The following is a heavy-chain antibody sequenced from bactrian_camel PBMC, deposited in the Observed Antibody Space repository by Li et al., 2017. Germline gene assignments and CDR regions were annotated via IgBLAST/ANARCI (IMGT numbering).Heavy chain of an antibody. Sequence: VQLVESGGDSVEAGGSLTLSCAYRRSNTARGSTYMDVAWFRQAPGKEREGVAVMDSLGRTKYADSVNGRFTFSKGNRKTILYLEMHNLKPEDTGVYYCAGEQYGGCRASAAFGAWGQGTQV. J-gene: IGHJ6*01. V-gene: IGHV3S53*01. CDR3: AGEQYGGCRASAAFGA. CDR1: RSNTARGSTYMD. D-gene: IGHD6*01. CDR2: MDSLGRT.